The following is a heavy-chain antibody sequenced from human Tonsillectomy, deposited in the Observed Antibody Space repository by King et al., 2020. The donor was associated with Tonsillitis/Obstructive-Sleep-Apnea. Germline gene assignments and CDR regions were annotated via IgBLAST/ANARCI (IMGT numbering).Heavy chain of an antibody. CDR1: GFSFRNYA. J-gene: IGHJ4*02. CDR3: ARGGGVSGVVIPFDY. D-gene: IGHD3-3*01. Sequence: VQLVESGGGGVQPGRSLGLSCAASGFSFRNYAMHWGCQASGKGLGGVAVMWVEGSLRVKYYAVSVEGLFTVSRDNSKNTLYLQMSSLGDDDTAVYYCARGGGVSGVVIPFDYWGQGTLVTVSS. CDR2: MWVEGSLRVK. V-gene: IGHV3-33*01.